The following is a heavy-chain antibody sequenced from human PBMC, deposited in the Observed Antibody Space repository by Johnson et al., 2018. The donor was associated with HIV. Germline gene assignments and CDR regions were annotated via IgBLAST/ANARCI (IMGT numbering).Heavy chain of an antibody. CDR2: INWNGSST. CDR1: GFTFDVYA. D-gene: IGHD3-9*01. Sequence: VQLVESGGGVVRPGGSLRLSCAASGFTFDVYAMSWVRQAPGKGLEWVSGINWNGSSTDYADSVKGRFTISRDNSKNTLYLQMNSLRAEDTAVYYCARDRKNYDILTGYIPDAFDIWGQGTMVTVSS. J-gene: IGHJ3*02. V-gene: IGHV3-20*04. CDR3: ARDRKNYDILTGYIPDAFDI.